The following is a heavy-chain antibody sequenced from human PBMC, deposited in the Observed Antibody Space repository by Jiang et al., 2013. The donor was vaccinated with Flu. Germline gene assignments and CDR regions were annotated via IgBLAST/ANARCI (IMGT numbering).Heavy chain of an antibody. CDR3: AREDGDIVVVPAAKASILDLGY. CDR1: GYTFTSYA. D-gene: IGHD2-2*01. J-gene: IGHJ4*02. V-gene: IGHV1-3*01. Sequence: SGAEVKKPGASVKVSCKASGYTFTSYAMHWVRQAPGQRLEWMGWINAGNGNTKYSQKFQGRVTITRDTSASTAYMELSSLRSEDTAVYYCAREDGDIVVVPAAKASILDLGYWGQGTLVTVSS. CDR2: INAGNGNT.